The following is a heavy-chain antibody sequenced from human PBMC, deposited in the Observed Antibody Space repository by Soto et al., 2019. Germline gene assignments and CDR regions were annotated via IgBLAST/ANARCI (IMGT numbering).Heavy chain of an antibody. Sequence: QVQLVESGGGVVQPGRSLRLSCAASGFTFSSYGMHWVRQAPGKGLEWVAVIWYDGSNKYYADSVKGRFTISRDNSKNALYVQMISLRAEDTAVYYCARDLSQISSGCLDYWGQGTLVTVSS. D-gene: IGHD6-19*01. CDR3: ARDLSQISSGCLDY. CDR2: IWYDGSNK. CDR1: GFTFSSYG. V-gene: IGHV3-33*01. J-gene: IGHJ4*02.